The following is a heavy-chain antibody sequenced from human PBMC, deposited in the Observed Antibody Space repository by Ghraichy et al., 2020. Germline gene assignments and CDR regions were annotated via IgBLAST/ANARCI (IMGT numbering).Heavy chain of an antibody. Sequence: SETLSLTCAVYGGSFSGYYWSWIRQPPGKGLEWIGEINHSGSTNYNPSLKSRVTISVDTSKNQFSLKLSSVTAADTAVYYCARQKGRDYSNYVHDGMDVWGQGTTVTVSS. J-gene: IGHJ6*02. D-gene: IGHD4-11*01. CDR2: INHSGST. V-gene: IGHV4-34*01. CDR1: GGSFSGYY. CDR3: ARQKGRDYSNYVHDGMDV.